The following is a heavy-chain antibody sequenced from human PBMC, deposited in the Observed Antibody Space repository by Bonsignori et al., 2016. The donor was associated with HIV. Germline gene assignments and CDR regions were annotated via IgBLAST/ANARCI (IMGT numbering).Heavy chain of an antibody. CDR2: FYHSGST. J-gene: IGHJ4*02. CDR3: ARLPTLRGLGY. V-gene: IGHV4-38-2*01. Sequence: PGKGLEWIGSFYHSGSTFYNPSLRSRVTISVDTSKNQFSLQVTSVTATDTAMYYCARLPTLRGLGYWGQGTLVTVSS. D-gene: IGHD5-12*01.